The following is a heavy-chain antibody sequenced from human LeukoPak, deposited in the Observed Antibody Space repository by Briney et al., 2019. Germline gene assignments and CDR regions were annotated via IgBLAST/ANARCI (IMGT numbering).Heavy chain of an antibody. J-gene: IGHJ4*02. CDR3: ARHAYYGAKDFDY. CDR2: IYNSGST. Sequence: SETLSLTCTVSGGSISSSSYYWGWIRQPPGTGLEWIGSIYNSGSTHYNPSLKSRVTISVDTSKNQFSLKLSSVTAADTAVYYCARHAYYGAKDFDYWGQGTLVTVSS. V-gene: IGHV4-39*01. D-gene: IGHD4-23*01. CDR1: GGSISSSSYY.